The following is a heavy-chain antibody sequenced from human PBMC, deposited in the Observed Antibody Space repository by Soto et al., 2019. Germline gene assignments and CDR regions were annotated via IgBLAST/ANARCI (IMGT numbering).Heavy chain of an antibody. CDR2: ISGSDGST. CDR1: GFTFSSYA. J-gene: IGHJ4*02. Sequence: GGSLRLSCAASGFTFSSYAMSWVRQAPGKGLEWVSAISGSDGSTYYADSVKGRFTISRDNSKNTLYLQMNSLRAEDTAVYYCAKDGLYTVAGRFDYWGQGTLVTVSS. V-gene: IGHV3-23*01. CDR3: AKDGLYTVAGRFDY. D-gene: IGHD6-19*01.